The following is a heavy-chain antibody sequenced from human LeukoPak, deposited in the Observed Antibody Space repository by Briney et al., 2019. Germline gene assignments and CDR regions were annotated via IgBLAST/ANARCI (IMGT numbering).Heavy chain of an antibody. J-gene: IGHJ4*02. V-gene: IGHV4-34*01. CDR2: INHSGST. CDR1: GGSFSGYY. Sequence: SETLSLTCAVYGGSFSGYYWSWIRQPPGKGLEWIGEINHSGSTNYNPSLKSRVTISVDTSKNQFSLKLSSVTAADTAVYYCARVSDSSGWYRGYFDYWGQGTLVTVSS. CDR3: ARVSDSSGWYRGYFDY. D-gene: IGHD6-19*01.